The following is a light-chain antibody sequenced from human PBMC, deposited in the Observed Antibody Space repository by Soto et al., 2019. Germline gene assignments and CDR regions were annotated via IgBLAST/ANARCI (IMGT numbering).Light chain of an antibody. CDR3: HQRKSWPRT. Sequence: EIVLTQSPATLSSSRGERATLSCRASQTVSSKLAWYQHKPGQAPRLLIYDTSNRATGIPARFSGSGSGTDFTLTISSLEPEDFAVYYCHQRKSWPRTFGQGTKVDIK. CDR2: DTS. CDR1: QTVSSK. V-gene: IGKV3-11*01. J-gene: IGKJ1*01.